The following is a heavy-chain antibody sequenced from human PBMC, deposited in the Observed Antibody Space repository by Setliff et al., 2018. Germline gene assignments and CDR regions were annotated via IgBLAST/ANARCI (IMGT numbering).Heavy chain of an antibody. CDR1: GFTFDDYV. Sequence: PGGSLRLSCAASGFTFDDYVMSWVRQAPGKGPEWVAAITGSGGNIFYADSVRGPFPISRDNSNNTLFLQMDTLRAEDTAIYYCAKDPAAKSGWLYYFDYWGQGTLVTVSS. D-gene: IGHD6-19*01. CDR2: ITGSGGNI. CDR3: AKDPAAKSGWLYYFDY. V-gene: IGHV3-23*01. J-gene: IGHJ4*02.